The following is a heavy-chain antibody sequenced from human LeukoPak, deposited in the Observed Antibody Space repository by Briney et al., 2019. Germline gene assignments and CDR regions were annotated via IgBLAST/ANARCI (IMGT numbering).Heavy chain of an antibody. CDR3: ARQTLVPVQWLLDY. CDR1: GGSISSSSYY. J-gene: IGHJ4*02. D-gene: IGHD6-19*01. Sequence: SETLSLTCTVSGGSISSSSYYWGWIRQPPGKGLEWIGSIYYSGSTYYNPSLKSRVTISVDASKNQFSLKLSSVTAADTAVYYCARQTLVPVQWLLDYWGQGTLVTVSS. V-gene: IGHV4-39*01. CDR2: IYYSGST.